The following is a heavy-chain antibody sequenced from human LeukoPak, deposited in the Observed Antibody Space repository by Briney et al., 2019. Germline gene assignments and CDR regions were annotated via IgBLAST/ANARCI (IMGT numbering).Heavy chain of an antibody. Sequence: PSGTLSLTCAVSGGSISSSNWWSWVRQPPGKGLEWIGEIYHSGSTNYNPSLKSRVTISVDTSKNQVSLKLSSVTAADTAVYYCARSDIWGSYRFLDYWGQGTLVTVSS. CDR1: GGSISSSNW. D-gene: IGHD3-16*02. CDR3: ARSDIWGSYRFLDY. J-gene: IGHJ4*02. CDR2: IYHSGST. V-gene: IGHV4-4*02.